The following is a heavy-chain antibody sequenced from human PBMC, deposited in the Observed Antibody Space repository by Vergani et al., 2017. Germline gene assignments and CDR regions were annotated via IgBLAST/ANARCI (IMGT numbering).Heavy chain of an antibody. J-gene: IGHJ3*02. V-gene: IGHV4-59*01. CDR3: ARAYSSGWYGDAFDI. CDR1: GGSISSYY. CDR2: IYYSGST. Sequence: QVQLQESGPGLVKPSETLSLTCTVSGGSISSYYWSWIRQPPGKGLEWIGYIYYSGSTNYNPSLKSRVTISVDTSKNQFSLKLSSVTAADTAVYYCARAYSSGWYGDAFDIWGQGTMVTVSS. D-gene: IGHD6-19*01.